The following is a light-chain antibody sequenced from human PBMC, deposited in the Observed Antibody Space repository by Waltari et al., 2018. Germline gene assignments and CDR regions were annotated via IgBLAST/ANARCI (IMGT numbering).Light chain of an antibody. CDR2: DAS. V-gene: IGKV3-20*01. J-gene: IGKJ1*01. Sequence: EIVLTQSPGTLSLSPGERATLACRASQRVGRSLAWYQPKPGQAPRLLIYDASRRATGLPDRFSGSGSGTDFSLTISTLEPEDFAVYYCQHYVRLPATFGQGTKVEI. CDR1: QRVGRS. CDR3: QHYVRLPAT.